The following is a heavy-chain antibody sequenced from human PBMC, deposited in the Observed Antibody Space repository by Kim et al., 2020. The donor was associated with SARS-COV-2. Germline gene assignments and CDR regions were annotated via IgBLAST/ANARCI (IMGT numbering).Heavy chain of an antibody. CDR1: GFTFSSYS. Sequence: GGSLRLSCAASGFTFSSYSMNWVRQAPGKGLEWVSSISSSSSYIYYADSVKGRFTISRDNAKNSLYLQMNSLRAEDTAVYYCARDREWELLELRFKGDAFDIWGQGTMVTVSS. V-gene: IGHV3-21*01. CDR2: ISSSSSYI. CDR3: ARDREWELLELRFKGDAFDI. D-gene: IGHD1-26*01. J-gene: IGHJ3*02.